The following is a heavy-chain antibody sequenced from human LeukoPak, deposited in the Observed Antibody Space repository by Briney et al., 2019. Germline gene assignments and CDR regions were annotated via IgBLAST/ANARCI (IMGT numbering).Heavy chain of an antibody. D-gene: IGHD6-19*01. CDR3: ARGSGWDYYFDY. CDR2: IYYSGST. Sequence: KPSETLSLTCTVSGGSISSYYWSWIRQPPGKGLEWIGYIYYSGSTNYNPSLKSRVTISVDTSKNQFSLKLSSVTAADTAVYYCARGSGWDYYFDYWGQGTLVTVSS. CDR1: GGSISSYY. J-gene: IGHJ4*02. V-gene: IGHV4-59*08.